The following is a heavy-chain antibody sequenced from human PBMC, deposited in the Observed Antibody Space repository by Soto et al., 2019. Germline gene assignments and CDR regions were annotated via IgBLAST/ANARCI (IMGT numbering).Heavy chain of an antibody. J-gene: IGHJ5*02. D-gene: IGHD2-2*01. CDR1: GYTFTSYA. CDR3: ARGPRIVVVPAAPPYNWFDP. CDR2: INAGNGNT. V-gene: IGHV1-3*01. Sequence: QVPLVQSGAEVKKPGASVKVSCKASGYTFTSYAMHWVRQAPGQRLEWMGWINAGNGNTKYSQKFQGRVTITRDTSASTAYMELSSLRSEDTAVYYCARGPRIVVVPAAPPYNWFDPWGQGTLVTVSS.